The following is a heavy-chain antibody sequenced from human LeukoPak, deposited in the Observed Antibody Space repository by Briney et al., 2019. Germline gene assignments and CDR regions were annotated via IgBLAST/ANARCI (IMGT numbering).Heavy chain of an antibody. J-gene: IGHJ4*02. CDR1: GFTFSNYW. Sequence: GGSLRLSCAASGFTFSNYWMNWVRQAPGKGLVWVSRIKNDGGTSYADSVKGRFTISRDNAKNTLYLQMNSPRTEDTAVYYCACYGIAPPYWGQGTLVTVSS. CDR2: IKNDGGT. CDR3: ACYGIAPPY. V-gene: IGHV3-74*01. D-gene: IGHD2-15*01.